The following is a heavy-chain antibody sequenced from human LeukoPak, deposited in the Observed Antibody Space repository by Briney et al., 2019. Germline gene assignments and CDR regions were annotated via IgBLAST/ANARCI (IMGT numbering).Heavy chain of an antibody. V-gene: IGHV3-30*18. Sequence: GGSLRLSCAASGFTFSSYGMHWVRRAPGKGLEWVAVISYDGSNKYYADSVKGRFTISRDNSKNMLYLQMNSLRAEDTAVYYCAKGEVLLWFGELDYWGQGTLVTVSS. CDR3: AKGEVLLWFGELDY. D-gene: IGHD3-10*01. CDR2: ISYDGSNK. CDR1: GFTFSSYG. J-gene: IGHJ4*02.